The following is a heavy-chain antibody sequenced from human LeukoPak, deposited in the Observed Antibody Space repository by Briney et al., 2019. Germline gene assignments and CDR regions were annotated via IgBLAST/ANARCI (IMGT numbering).Heavy chain of an antibody. V-gene: IGHV4-38-2*02. J-gene: IGHJ4*02. Sequence: NSSETLSLTCTVSGYSISSGYYWGWIRQPPGKGLEWIGYIYYSGSTNYNPSLKSRVTISLDTSKNQFFMKLSSVTAADTALYYCARLSQWLGPFDYWGQGTLVTVSS. D-gene: IGHD6-19*01. CDR3: ARLSQWLGPFDY. CDR2: IYYSGST. CDR1: GYSISSGYY.